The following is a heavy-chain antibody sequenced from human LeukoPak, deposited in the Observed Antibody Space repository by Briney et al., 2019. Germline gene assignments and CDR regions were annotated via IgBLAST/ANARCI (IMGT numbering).Heavy chain of an antibody. V-gene: IGHV1-2*02. CDR2: INPNSGGT. D-gene: IGHD6-13*01. Sequence: ASVKVSCKASGYTFTGYYMHWVRQAPGQGLEWMGWINPNSGGTNYAQKSQGRVTMTRDTSISTAYMELSRLRSDDTAVYYCARGQTDSSSWYWFDPWGQGTLVTVSS. CDR3: ARGQTDSSSWYWFDP. CDR1: GYTFTGYY. J-gene: IGHJ5*02.